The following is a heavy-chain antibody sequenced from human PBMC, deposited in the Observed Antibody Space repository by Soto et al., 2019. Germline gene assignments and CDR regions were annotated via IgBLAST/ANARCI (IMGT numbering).Heavy chain of an antibody. V-gene: IGHV3-30-3*01. D-gene: IGHD3-22*01. CDR2: ISYDGSNK. CDR3: ARGQFDDSSGYYFDY. CDR1: GFTFSSYA. J-gene: IGHJ4*02. Sequence: QVQLVESGGGVVQPGRSLRLSCAASGFTFSSYAMHWVRQAPGKGLEWVAVISYDGSNKYYADSVKGRFTISRDNSKNTLYLQMNSLRAEDTAVYYCARGQFDDSSGYYFDYWGQGTLVTVSS.